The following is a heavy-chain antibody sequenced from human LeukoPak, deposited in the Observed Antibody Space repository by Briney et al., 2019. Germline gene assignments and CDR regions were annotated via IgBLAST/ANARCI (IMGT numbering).Heavy chain of an antibody. J-gene: IGHJ3*02. CDR1: GFTFSSYA. V-gene: IGHV3-23*01. CDR3: TRDSLAFDI. CDR2: ISGSGGST. Sequence: TGGSLRLSCAASGFTFSSYAMSWVRQAPGKGLEWVSAISGSGGSTYYADSVKGRFTISRDNSKNTLYLQMNSLKTEDTAVYYCTRDSLAFDIWGQGTMVTVSS.